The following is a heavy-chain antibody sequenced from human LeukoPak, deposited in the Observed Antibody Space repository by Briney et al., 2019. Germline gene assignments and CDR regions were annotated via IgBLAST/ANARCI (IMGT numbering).Heavy chain of an antibody. D-gene: IGHD2-15*01. CDR3: ARGPVENIVVVVAATPWFDP. V-gene: IGHV4-39*01. CDR1: GGSISSSSYY. Sequence: SETLSLTCTVSGGSISSSSYYWGWIRQPPGKGLEWIGSIYYSGSTYYNPSLKSRFTISVDTSKNQFSLKLGSVTAADTAVYYCARGPVENIVVVVAATPWFDPWGQGTLVTVSS. CDR2: IYYSGST. J-gene: IGHJ5*02.